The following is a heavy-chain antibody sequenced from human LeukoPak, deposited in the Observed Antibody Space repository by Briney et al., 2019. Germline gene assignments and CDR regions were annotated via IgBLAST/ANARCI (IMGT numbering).Heavy chain of an antibody. Sequence: GSLRLSCAASGFTFSSYWMSWVRQAPGKGLEWVANIKQDGSEKYYVDSVKGRFTISRDNAKNSLYLQMNSLRAEDTAVYYCASLPGYYDSSGYFRGFSDYWGQGTLVTVSS. CDR3: ASLPGYYDSSGYFRGFSDY. CDR2: IKQDGSEK. V-gene: IGHV3-7*01. D-gene: IGHD3-22*01. J-gene: IGHJ4*02. CDR1: GFTFSSYW.